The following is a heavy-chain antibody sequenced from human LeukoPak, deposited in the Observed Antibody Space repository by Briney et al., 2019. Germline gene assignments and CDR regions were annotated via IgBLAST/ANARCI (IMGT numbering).Heavy chain of an antibody. CDR2: INPNSGGT. CDR3: ARGSSGWYPDSGD. D-gene: IGHD6-19*01. CDR1: GYTFTGYY. Sequence: ASVKVSCKASGYTFTGYYLHWVRQAPGQGLEWMGWINPNSGGTNYAQKFQGRVTMTRDTSISTAYMELSRLRSDDTAVYYCARGSSGWYPDSGDWGQGTLVTVSS. J-gene: IGHJ4*02. V-gene: IGHV1-2*02.